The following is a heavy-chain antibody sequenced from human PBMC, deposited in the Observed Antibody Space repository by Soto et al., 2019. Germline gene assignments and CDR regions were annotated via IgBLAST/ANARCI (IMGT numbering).Heavy chain of an antibody. CDR3: AKLSINSHRDTAMVKVLADY. V-gene: IGHV3-30*18. CDR2: ISYDGSNK. CDR1: GFTFSSYW. Sequence: PGGSLRLSCAASGFTFSSYWMHWVRQVPGKGLVWVAVISYDGSNKYYADSVKGRFTISRDNSKNTLYLQMNSLRAEDTAVYYCAKLSINSHRDTAMVKVLADYWGQGTLVTVSS. D-gene: IGHD5-18*01. J-gene: IGHJ4*02.